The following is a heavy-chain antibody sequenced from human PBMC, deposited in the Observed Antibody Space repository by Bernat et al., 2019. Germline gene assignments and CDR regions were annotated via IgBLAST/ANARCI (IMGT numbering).Heavy chain of an antibody. Sequence: EVQLLESGGGLVQPGGSLRLSCAASGFTFSSYAMSWVRQAPGKGLDWVSAISGSDGSTYYADSVKGRFTISRDNSKNRWCLPMNSLRAEYTAVYYCAKADSYCSSTSCSSPYGMDVRGQGTTVTV. CDR3: AKADSYCSSTSCSSPYGMDV. D-gene: IGHD2-2*01. V-gene: IGHV3-23*01. CDR1: GFTFSSYA. J-gene: IGHJ6*02. CDR2: ISGSDGST.